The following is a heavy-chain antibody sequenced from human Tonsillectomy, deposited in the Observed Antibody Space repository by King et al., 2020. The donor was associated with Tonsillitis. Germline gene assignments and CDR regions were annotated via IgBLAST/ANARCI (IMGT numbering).Heavy chain of an antibody. CDR1: GFTFSSYS. V-gene: IGHV3-21*01. CDR2: ISSSSSYI. Sequence: VQLVESGGGLVKPGGSLRLSCAASGFTFSSYSMNWVRQAPGKGLEWVSSISSSSSYIYYADSVKGRFTISRDNAKNSLYLQMNSLRAEDTAVYYCARDRDILTGCDYWGQGTLVTVSS. D-gene: IGHD3-9*01. J-gene: IGHJ4*02. CDR3: ARDRDILTGCDY.